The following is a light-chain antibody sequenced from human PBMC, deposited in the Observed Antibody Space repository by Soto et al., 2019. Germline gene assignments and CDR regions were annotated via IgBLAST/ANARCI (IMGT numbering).Light chain of an antibody. CDR1: QSVNNY. J-gene: IGKJ5*01. Sequence: IVWTQSPATLSLSPGERATLSCRARQSVNNYVAWYQHKPGQSPRLLIDDTTTRATPIPARFSGSGSGTDFTLTINSREPEYFAVYYCQHRGNVGQGTRLEIK. V-gene: IGKV3-11*01. CDR3: QHRGN. CDR2: DTT.